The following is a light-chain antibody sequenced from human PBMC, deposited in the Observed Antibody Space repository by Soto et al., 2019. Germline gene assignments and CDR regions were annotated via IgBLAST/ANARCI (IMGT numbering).Light chain of an antibody. CDR1: QSVSSSY. V-gene: IGKV3-20*01. CDR2: DAS. CDR3: QQYGSSST. Sequence: EIVLTQSPGTLSLSPGERATLSCRASQSVSSSYLAWYQQKPGQAPRLLIYDASSRATGIPDRFSGSGSGTDFTLTISRLEPKDFAVYYCQQYGSSSTFGQGTKVEIK. J-gene: IGKJ1*01.